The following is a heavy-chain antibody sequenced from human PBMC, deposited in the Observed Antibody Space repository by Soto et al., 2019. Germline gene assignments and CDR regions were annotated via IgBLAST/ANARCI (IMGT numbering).Heavy chain of an antibody. CDR3: ATRDYSASPH. V-gene: IGHV4-4*02. D-gene: IGHD1-26*01. Sequence: QVQLQESGPGLVKPSEALSLTCVVTGGSISSCDWWSWVRQPPRKGPEWIGEIHRTGTTNYNSSVASRVTISLDRSKNHFSLQLSSVTAADTAAYYCATRDYSASPHWGPGILVTVSS. J-gene: IGHJ4*02. CDR2: IHRTGTT. CDR1: GGSISSCDW.